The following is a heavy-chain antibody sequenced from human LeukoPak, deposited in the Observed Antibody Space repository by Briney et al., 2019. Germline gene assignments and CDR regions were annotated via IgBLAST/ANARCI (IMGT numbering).Heavy chain of an antibody. V-gene: IGHV4-34*01. CDR3: ARRRGYSYGPRFSLDY. J-gene: IGHJ4*02. Sequence: SETLSLTCAVYGGSFRGYYWSWIRQPPGKGLEWIGEINHSGSTNYNPSLKSRVTISVDTSKNQFSLKLSSVTAADTAVYYCARRRGYSYGPRFSLDYWGQGTLVTVSS. CDR1: GGSFRGYY. CDR2: INHSGST. D-gene: IGHD5-18*01.